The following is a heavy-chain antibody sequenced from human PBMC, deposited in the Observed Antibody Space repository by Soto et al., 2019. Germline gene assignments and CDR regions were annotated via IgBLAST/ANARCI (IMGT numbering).Heavy chain of an antibody. V-gene: IGHV4-34*01. D-gene: IGHD3-16*02. CDR1: AVSFSVYY. CDR3: ARDSGGLRLGESSLYGEKDSFDV. J-gene: IGHJ3*01. Sequence: SETLSLICGVSAVSFSVYYWSWIRQPPGKGFELIGEINYSGSTKFNPSLKSRVTLSIDTSKDQFSLRLSSVTAADTAVYYCARDSGGLRLGESSLYGEKDSFDVWEQGTLVTVSS. CDR2: INYSGST.